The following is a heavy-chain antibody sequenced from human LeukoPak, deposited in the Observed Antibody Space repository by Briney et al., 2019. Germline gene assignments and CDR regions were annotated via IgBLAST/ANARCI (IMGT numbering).Heavy chain of an antibody. CDR1: GGSISRYY. CDR3: ARKTDWNYVIDY. J-gene: IGHJ4*02. D-gene: IGHD1-7*01. CDR2: IYYSGST. Sequence: PSETLSLTCTVSGGSISRYYWSWIRQPPGKGLEWIGYIYYSGSTNYNPSLKSRVTISVDTSKNQFSLKLSSVTAADTAVYYCARKTDWNYVIDYWGQGTLVTVSS. V-gene: IGHV4-59*01.